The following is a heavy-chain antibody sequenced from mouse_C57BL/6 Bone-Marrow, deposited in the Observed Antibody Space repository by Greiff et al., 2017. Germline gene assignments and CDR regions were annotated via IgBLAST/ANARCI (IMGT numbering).Heavy chain of an antibody. Sequence: EVKLMESGGDLVKPGGSLKLSCAASGFTFSSYGMSWVRQTPDKRLEWVATISSGGSYTYYPDSVKGRFTISRDNAKNTLYLQMSSLKAEDTAMYYCARPPYDYNAMDYWGQGTSVTVSS. CDR3: ARPPYDYNAMDY. D-gene: IGHD6-5*01. CDR2: ISSGGSYT. J-gene: IGHJ4*01. V-gene: IGHV5-6*01. CDR1: GFTFSSYG.